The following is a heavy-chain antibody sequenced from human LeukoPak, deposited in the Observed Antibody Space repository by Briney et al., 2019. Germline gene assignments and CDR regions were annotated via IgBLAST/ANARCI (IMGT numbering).Heavy chain of an antibody. V-gene: IGHV4-39*07. CDR2: IYYSGST. CDR3: ARDSPSYYYNGLDY. CDR1: GGSISSSSYY. D-gene: IGHD3-22*01. Sequence: PSETLSLTCTVSGGSISSSSYYWGWIRQPPGKGLEWIGSIYYSGSTYYNPSLKSRVTISVDTSKNQFSLKLSSVTAADTAVYYCARDSPSYYYNGLDYWGQGTLVTVSS. J-gene: IGHJ4*02.